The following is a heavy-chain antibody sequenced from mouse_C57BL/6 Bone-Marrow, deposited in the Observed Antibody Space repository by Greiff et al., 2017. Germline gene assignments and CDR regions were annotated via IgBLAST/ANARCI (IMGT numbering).Heavy chain of an antibody. V-gene: IGHV1-53*01. CDR1: GYTFTSYW. J-gene: IGHJ2*01. CDR2: INPSNGGT. Sequence: QVQLQQPGTELVKPGASVKLSCKASGYTFTSYWMHWVKPRPGKGLEWIGNINPSNGGTNYNEKFKSKATLTVDQYSSTAYMQLSILTSEYSAVYYCARGRDKENYFGYWGQGTTLTVSS. CDR3: ARGRDKENYFGY.